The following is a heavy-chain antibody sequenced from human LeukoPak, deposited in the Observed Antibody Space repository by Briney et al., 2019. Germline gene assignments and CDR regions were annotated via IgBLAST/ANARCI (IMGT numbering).Heavy chain of an antibody. Sequence: PSETLSLTCTVSGGSISSYYWSWIRQPPGKGLEWIGYIYYSGSTNYNPSLKSRVTISVDTSKNQFSMKLSSVTAADTAVYYCASDSGSYDYFDYWGQGTLVTVSS. CDR2: IYYSGST. CDR3: ASDSGSYDYFDY. V-gene: IGHV4-59*08. CDR1: GGSISSYY. D-gene: IGHD1-26*01. J-gene: IGHJ4*02.